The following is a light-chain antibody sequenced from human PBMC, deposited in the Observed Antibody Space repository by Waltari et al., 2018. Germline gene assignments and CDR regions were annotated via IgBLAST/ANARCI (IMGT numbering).Light chain of an antibody. Sequence: QLVLTQPPSASASLGASVKLTCTLNSGHTRCAIAWHQQQPEKGPRFLMKLDSDGSHTKGDGIPDRFSGSSSGAERYLILSSLQSEDEADYYCQSWDTGINVFGGGTKLTVL. V-gene: IGLV4-69*01. CDR3: QSWDTGINV. CDR1: SGHTRCA. CDR2: LDSDGSH. J-gene: IGLJ2*01.